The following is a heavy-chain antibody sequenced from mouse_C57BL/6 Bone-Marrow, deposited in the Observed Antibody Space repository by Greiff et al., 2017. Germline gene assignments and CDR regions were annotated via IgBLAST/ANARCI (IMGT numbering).Heavy chain of an antibody. V-gene: IGHV2-6-1*01. D-gene: IGHD2-4*01. Sequence: QVQLQQSGPGLVAPSQSLSITCTVSGFSLTSYGVHWVRQPPGKGLEWLVVIWSDGSTTYNSALNSRLSISKDNSKSHVFLKMNSHQTDDTAMYYCARHKGGLRAMDYWGQGTSVTVSS. CDR3: ARHKGGLRAMDY. J-gene: IGHJ4*01. CDR1: GFSLTSYG. CDR2: IWSDGST.